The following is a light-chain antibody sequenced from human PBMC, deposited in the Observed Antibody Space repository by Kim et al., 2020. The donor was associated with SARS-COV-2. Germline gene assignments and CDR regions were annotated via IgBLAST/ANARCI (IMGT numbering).Light chain of an antibody. V-gene: IGLV2-8*01. CDR3: SSYAGSNNWV. J-gene: IGLJ3*02. Sequence: GQSITISCTGTSSDVGGYNYVSWYQQHPGKAPKLMIYEVSKRPSGVPDRFSGSKSGNTASLTVSGLQAEDEADYYCSSYAGSNNWVFGGGTQVTVL. CDR1: SSDVGGYNY. CDR2: EVS.